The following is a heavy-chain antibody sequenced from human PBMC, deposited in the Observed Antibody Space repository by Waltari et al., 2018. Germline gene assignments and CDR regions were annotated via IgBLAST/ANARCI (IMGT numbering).Heavy chain of an antibody. V-gene: IGHV4-59*07. Sequence: QVQLQESDPGLVKPSDTLSLTCTGSGGSISSYYCGWLRQSPAEGVEWIGYVYYSESTTYTPTRKSRVTISEDTTTNQLSLKLRSVTAADTAVYDCARWPYSSGWYGGFDYWGQGTLVTVSS. D-gene: IGHD6-19*01. CDR3: ARWPYSSGWYGGFDY. CDR1: GGSISSYY. J-gene: IGHJ4*02. CDR2: VYYSEST.